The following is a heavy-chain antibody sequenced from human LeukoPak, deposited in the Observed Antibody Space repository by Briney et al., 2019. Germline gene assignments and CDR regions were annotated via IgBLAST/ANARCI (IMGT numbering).Heavy chain of an antibody. V-gene: IGHV3-23*01. J-gene: IGHJ4*02. CDR1: GFTFINHA. Sequence: GRSLRLSCAASGFTFINHAMTWVRQAPGKGLEWVSAIGGSGGVTYYADSVRGRFTISRDNSKNTLYLQMNSLRADDTAVYYCAKDHNDFWSGYPPNWGQGTLVTVSS. CDR3: AKDHNDFWSGYPPN. D-gene: IGHD3-3*01. CDR2: IGGSGGVT.